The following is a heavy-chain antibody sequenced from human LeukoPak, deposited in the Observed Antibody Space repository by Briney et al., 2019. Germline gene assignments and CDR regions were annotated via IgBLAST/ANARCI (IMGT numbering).Heavy chain of an antibody. CDR1: GFTFSSYW. V-gene: IGHV3-7*01. CDR3: ARGRPASSSWYDY. Sequence: GGSLRLSCAASGFTFSSYWMSWVRQAPGKGLEWVANIKQDGSEKYYVDSVKGRFTTSRDNAKNSLYLQMNSLRDEDTAVYYCARGRPASSSWYDYWGQGTLVTVSS. D-gene: IGHD6-13*01. J-gene: IGHJ4*02. CDR2: IKQDGSEK.